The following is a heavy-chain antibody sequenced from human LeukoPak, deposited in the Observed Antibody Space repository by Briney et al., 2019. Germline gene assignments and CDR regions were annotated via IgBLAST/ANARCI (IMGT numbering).Heavy chain of an antibody. J-gene: IGHJ4*02. CDR1: GGSISSYY. Sequence: SETLSLTCTVSGGSISSYYWSWIRQPPGRGLEWIGYIYYSGTTNYNPSLKSRVTISVDTSKNQFSLKLSSVTAADTAVYYCARGVYIAAAQYAYWGQGTLVTVSS. CDR3: ARGVYIAAAQYAY. D-gene: IGHD6-13*01. V-gene: IGHV4-59*01. CDR2: IYYSGTT.